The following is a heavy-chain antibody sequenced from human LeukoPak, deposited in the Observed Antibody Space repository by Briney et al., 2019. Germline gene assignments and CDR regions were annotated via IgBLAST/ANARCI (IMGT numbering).Heavy chain of an antibody. CDR2: INPSGGST. J-gene: IGHJ4*02. Sequence: ASVKVSCKASGHTFTTYYVHWVRQAPGQGLEWMGIINPSGGSTNYAQKFRGRLTMTRDMSTSTVYMELSSLRSEDTAVYYCARGSRPVYNLLTGKRYFDYWGQGTLLTVSS. CDR1: GHTFTTYY. D-gene: IGHD3-9*01. CDR3: ARGSRPVYNLLTGKRYFDY. V-gene: IGHV1-46*01.